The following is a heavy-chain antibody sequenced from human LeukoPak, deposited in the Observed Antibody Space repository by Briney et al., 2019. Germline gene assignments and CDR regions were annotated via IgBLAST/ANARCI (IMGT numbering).Heavy chain of an antibody. J-gene: IGHJ5*02. D-gene: IGHD4-11*01. Sequence: SETLSLTCAVAGDSISSSYWWSWVRQPPGRGLEWIGQISRSGTTNYSPSLKSRVTISLDNSKNFFSLRVTSVTPADTAVYFCAKETDYSHPNYFDPWGQGTLVTVSS. CDR2: ISRSGTT. CDR3: AKETDYSHPNYFDP. V-gene: IGHV4-4*02. CDR1: GDSISSSYW.